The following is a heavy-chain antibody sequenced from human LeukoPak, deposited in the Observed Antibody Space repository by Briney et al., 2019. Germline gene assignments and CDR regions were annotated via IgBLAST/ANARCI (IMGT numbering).Heavy chain of an antibody. D-gene: IGHD3-3*01. V-gene: IGHV3-21*06. Sequence: GGSLRLSCAASGFTISSYSMKWVRQAPGKGLEWVSSIHSSSNYINYVDSVKGRFTISRDNAKNSLYLQMNSLRAEDTAVYYCAVDYDYWSGFFSGSRMTPKRGGHGTLVTVSS. CDR1: GFTISSYS. CDR3: AVDYDYWSGFFSGSRMTPKR. J-gene: IGHJ4*01. CDR2: IHSSSNYI.